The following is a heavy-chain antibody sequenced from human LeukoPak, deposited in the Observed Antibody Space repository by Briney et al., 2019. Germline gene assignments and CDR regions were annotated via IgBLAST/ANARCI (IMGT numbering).Heavy chain of an antibody. D-gene: IGHD6-6*01. CDR1: GFTFSSYS. J-gene: IGHJ3*02. V-gene: IGHV3-21*01. CDR3: ASNEVGAARTFGAFDI. CDR2: ISSSSSYI. Sequence: PGGSLRLSCAASGFTFSSYSMNWVRQAPGKGLEWVSSISSSSSYIYYADSVKGRFTISRDNAKNSLYLQMNSLRAEDTAVYYCASNEVGAARTFGAFDIWGQGTMVTVSS.